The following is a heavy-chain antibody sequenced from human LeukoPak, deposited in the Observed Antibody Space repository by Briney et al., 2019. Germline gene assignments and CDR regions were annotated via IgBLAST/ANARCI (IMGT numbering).Heavy chain of an antibody. CDR1: GGTFSSYA. J-gene: IGHJ6*03. D-gene: IGHD2-2*01. V-gene: IGHV1-69*13. Sequence: ASVKVSCKASGGTFSSYAISWVRQAPGQGLEWMGGIIPIFGTANYAQKFQGRVTITADESTSTAYMELSSLRSEDTAVYFCARGAIVVVPGALFYYYMDVWGKGTTVTVSS. CDR3: ARGAIVVVPGALFYYYMDV. CDR2: IIPIFGTA.